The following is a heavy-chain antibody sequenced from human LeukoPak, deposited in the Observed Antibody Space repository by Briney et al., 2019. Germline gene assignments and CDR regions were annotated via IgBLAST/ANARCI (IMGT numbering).Heavy chain of an antibody. J-gene: IGHJ3*02. CDR2: ISYDGSYK. Sequence: PGGSLRLSCAASGFTFRNYAIHWVRQAPGKGLEWVAVISYDGSYKDDADSVKGRFTISRDNAKNSLYLQMNSLRAEDTALYYCARDRRALGRAFDIWGQGTMVTVSS. CDR1: GFTFRNYA. V-gene: IGHV3-30*04. CDR3: ARDRRALGRAFDI. D-gene: IGHD3-10*01.